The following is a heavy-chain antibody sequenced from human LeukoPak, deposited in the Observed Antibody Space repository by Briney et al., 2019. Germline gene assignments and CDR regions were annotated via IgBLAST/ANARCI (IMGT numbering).Heavy chain of an antibody. CDR1: GGSISSYY. V-gene: IGHV4-59*12. D-gene: IGHD3-3*01. CDR2: IYYSGST. J-gene: IGHJ6*02. Sequence: PSETLSLTCTVSGGSISSYYWSWIRQPPGKGLEWIGYIYYSGSTNYNPSLKSRVTISVDTSKNQFPLKLSSVTAADTAVYYCARGQYDFWSGLQYYYYYGMDVWGQGTTVTVSS. CDR3: ARGQYDFWSGLQYYYYYGMDV.